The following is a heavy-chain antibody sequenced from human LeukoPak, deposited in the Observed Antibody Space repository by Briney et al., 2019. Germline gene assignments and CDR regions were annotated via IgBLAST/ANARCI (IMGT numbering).Heavy chain of an antibody. CDR2: VYATGTT. V-gene: IGHV4-59*01. CDR3: ARVGSGGAWFDF. CDR1: SGSITGYY. J-gene: IGHJ4*02. Sequence: TSETLSLTCTVSSGSITGYYWSWSRQPPGKVLEWIAYVYATGTTNYNPSLKTRATISIDTSKNQLSLTLTSLTATDTAVYYCARVGSGGAWFDFWGQGALVSISS. D-gene: IGHD6-19*01.